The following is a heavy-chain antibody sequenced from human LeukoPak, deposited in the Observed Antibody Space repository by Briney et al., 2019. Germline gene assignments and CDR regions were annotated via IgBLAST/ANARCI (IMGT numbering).Heavy chain of an antibody. J-gene: IGHJ1*01. CDR1: GGSFSGYY. V-gene: IGHV4-59*10. Sequence: SETLSLTCAVYGGSFSGYYWSWIRQPAGKGLEWIGRIYTSGSTNYNPSLKSRVTISVDTSKNQFSLKLSSVTAADTAVYYCARGHDYGDALQHWGQGTLVTVSS. CDR3: ARGHDYGDALQH. D-gene: IGHD4-17*01. CDR2: IYTSGST.